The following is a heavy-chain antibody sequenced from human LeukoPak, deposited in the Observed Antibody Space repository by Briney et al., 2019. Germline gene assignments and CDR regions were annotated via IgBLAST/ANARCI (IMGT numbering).Heavy chain of an antibody. CDR2: IWYDGRNK. V-gene: IGHV3-33*01. CDR3: ARDLQQWLEDYHYGRDL. J-gene: IGHJ6*02. Sequence: GRSLRLSCAASGFTFSSYGMHWVRQAPGKGLEWVAVIWYDGRNKYYADSVKGGVTISRENSKNTLYLQMNSMRPEHTAVYYCARDLQQWLEDYHYGRDLGGQGTTDPVPS. D-gene: IGHD6-19*01. CDR1: GFTFSSYG.